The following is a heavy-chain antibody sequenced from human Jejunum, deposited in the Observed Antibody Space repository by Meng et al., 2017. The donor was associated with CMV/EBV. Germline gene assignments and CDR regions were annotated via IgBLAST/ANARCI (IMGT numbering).Heavy chain of an antibody. CDR1: DGSISSGHYY. V-gene: IGHV4-61*02. Sequence: QVHVQEPGPGLVKPSQTLPLTCAGSDGSISSGHYYWSWIRQPAGKGLEWIGRLYTSGSTTYNPSLKSRVTFSVDTSKNQFSLKLNSVTAADTAVYYCARDARGIAAAGVYWGQGTLVTVSS. CDR3: ARDARGIAAAGVY. J-gene: IGHJ4*02. CDR2: LYTSGST. D-gene: IGHD6-13*01.